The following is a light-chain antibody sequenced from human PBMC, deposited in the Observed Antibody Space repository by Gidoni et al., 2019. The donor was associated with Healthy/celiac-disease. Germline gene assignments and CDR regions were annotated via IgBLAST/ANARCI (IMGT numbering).Light chain of an antibody. V-gene: IGKV1-17*01. CDR2: TAS. Sequence: DIQMTQSPSSLSASVGDRVTITCRASQGIGNDLGWYQQKPGKAPKRLIYTASRLQSGVPSRFSGSGFGAEFTLTISSLQPEEFSTYYCLQYNAYPPTFGQXTRLEIK. CDR1: QGIGND. CDR3: LQYNAYPPT. J-gene: IGKJ2*01.